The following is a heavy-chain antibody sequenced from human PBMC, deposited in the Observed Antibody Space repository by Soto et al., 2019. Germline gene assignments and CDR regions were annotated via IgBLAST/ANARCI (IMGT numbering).Heavy chain of an antibody. D-gene: IGHD1-1*01. CDR3: LRVDWNDAGS. CDR1: GDSVSSPSAT. J-gene: IGHJ5*02. CDR2: TRYTSKWSY. V-gene: IGHV6-1*01. Sequence: SPTLSLPCAISGDSVSSPSATWEWTRQSPSRGLEWLGRTRYTSKWSYEYALSVKGRITISPDTSKNHFSLQLDSVTPEDTAVYYCLRVDWNDAGSWGQGTLVTVSS.